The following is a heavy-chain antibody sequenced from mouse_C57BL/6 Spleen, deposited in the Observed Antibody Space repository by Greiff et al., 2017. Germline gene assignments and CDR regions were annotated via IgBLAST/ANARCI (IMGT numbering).Heavy chain of an antibody. CDR1: GYTFTDYN. Sequence: EVQLQQSGPELVKPGASVKMSCKASGYTFTDYNMHWVKQSHGKSLEWIGYINPNNGGTSYNQKFKGKATLTVNKSSSTAYMELRSLTSEDSAVYYCARWGLIYDGYYYAMDYWGQGTSVTVSS. CDR2: INPNNGGT. V-gene: IGHV1-22*01. CDR3: ARWGLIYDGYYYAMDY. J-gene: IGHJ4*01. D-gene: IGHD2-3*01.